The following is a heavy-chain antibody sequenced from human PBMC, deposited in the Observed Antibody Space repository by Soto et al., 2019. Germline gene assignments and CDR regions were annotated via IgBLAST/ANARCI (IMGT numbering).Heavy chain of an antibody. CDR1: GFTFSSYA. V-gene: IGHV3-23*01. CDR3: AKDLFGEHYGMDV. J-gene: IGHJ6*02. CDR2: ISGSGGST. D-gene: IGHD3-10*01. Sequence: WGSLRLFCAASGFTFSSYAMSWVRQAPGKGLEWVSAISGSGGSTYYADSVKGRFTISRDNSKNTLYLQMNSLRAEDTAVYYCAKDLFGEHYGMDVWGQGTTVTVS.